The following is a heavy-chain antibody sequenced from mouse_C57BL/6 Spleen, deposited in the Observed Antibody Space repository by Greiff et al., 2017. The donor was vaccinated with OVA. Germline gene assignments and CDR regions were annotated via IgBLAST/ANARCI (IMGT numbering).Heavy chain of an antibody. Sequence: QVQLQQSGAELVRPGASVKLSCKASGYTFTDYYINWVKQRPGQGLEWIARIYPGSGNTYYNEKFKGKATLTAEKSSSTAYMQLSSLTSEDADVYFCARGGDYDGYFDVWGTGTTVTVSS. J-gene: IGHJ1*03. CDR2: IYPGSGNT. CDR1: GYTFTDYY. D-gene: IGHD2-4*01. V-gene: IGHV1-76*01. CDR3: ARGGDYDGYFDV.